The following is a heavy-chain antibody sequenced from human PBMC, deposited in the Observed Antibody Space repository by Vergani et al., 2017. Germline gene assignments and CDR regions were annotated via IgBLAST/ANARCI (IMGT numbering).Heavy chain of an antibody. CDR2: ISSSSSYI. Sequence: EVQLVESGGGLVKPGGSLRLSCAASGFTFSSYSMNWVRQAPGKGLEWVSSISSSSSYIYYADSVKGRFTIARDNAKNSLYLQMNSLRAEDTAVYYCARDPSAHYYGSGSYYNVNETHDYWGQGTLVTVSS. D-gene: IGHD3-10*01. V-gene: IGHV3-21*01. CDR1: GFTFSSYS. J-gene: IGHJ4*02. CDR3: ARDPSAHYYGSGSYYNVNETHDY.